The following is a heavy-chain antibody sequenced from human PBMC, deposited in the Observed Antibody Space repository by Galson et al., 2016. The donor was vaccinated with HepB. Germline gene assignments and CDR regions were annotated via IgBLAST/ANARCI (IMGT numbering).Heavy chain of an antibody. D-gene: IGHD3-10*01. CDR3: TRVFLPGRGFNT. CDR2: TYYRSEWSS. CDR1: GDSVSSNTAG. J-gene: IGHJ5*02. V-gene: IGHV6-1*01. Sequence: CAISGDSVSSNTAGWNWIRQSPSRGFEWLGRTYYRSEWSSDYAESVRSRISISADTSKNQFSLQLNSVTPEDTAVYYCTRVFLPGRGFNTWGQGTLVTVSS.